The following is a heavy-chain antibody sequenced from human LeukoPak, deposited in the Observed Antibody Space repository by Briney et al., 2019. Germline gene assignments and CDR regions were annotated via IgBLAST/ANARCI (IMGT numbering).Heavy chain of an antibody. D-gene: IGHD3-10*01. V-gene: IGHV3-23*01. CDR2: ISGSGGST. Sequence: GGSLRLSCAASGFTFSSYAMSWVRQAPGKGLEWVSAISGSGGSTYYADSVKGRFTISRDNSKNTLYLQMNSLRAGDTAVYYCAKRFNGIRGGDLRNWFDPWGQGTLVTVSS. CDR1: GFTFSSYA. CDR3: AKRFNGIRGGDLRNWFDP. J-gene: IGHJ5*02.